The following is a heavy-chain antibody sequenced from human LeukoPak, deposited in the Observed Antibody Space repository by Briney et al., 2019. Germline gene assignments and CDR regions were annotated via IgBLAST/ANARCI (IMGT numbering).Heavy chain of an antibody. V-gene: IGHV1-46*01. CDR3: ARDRTNILLWFGELNYYYMDV. J-gene: IGHJ6*03. Sequence: GASVKVSCKASGYTFTSYYMHWVRQAPGQGREWVGLINPSGGSNSYLQKFQGRVTMTRDTSTRTVYMELSSLTSEDTAVYYCARDRTNILLWFGELNYYYMDVWGKGTTVTVSS. CDR1: GYTFTSYY. CDR2: INPSGGSN. D-gene: IGHD3-10*01.